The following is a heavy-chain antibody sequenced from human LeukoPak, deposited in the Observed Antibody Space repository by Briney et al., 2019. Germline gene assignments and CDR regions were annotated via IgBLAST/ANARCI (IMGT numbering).Heavy chain of an antibody. CDR1: GYTFTTYW. CDR3: ARVVADGSTYYFDY. D-gene: IGHD5-24*01. V-gene: IGHV5-51*01. J-gene: IGHJ4*02. Sequence: ESLKISCQGSGYTFTTYWIAWVRQMPGKGLEWMGIIYPGDSDTRYSPSFQGQVTISADKSISTAYLHWSSLKASDTAMYYCARVVADGSTYYFDYWGQGTLVTVSS. CDR2: IYPGDSDT.